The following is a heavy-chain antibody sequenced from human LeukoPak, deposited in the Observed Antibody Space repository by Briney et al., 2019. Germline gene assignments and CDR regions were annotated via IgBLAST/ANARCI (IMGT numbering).Heavy chain of an antibody. CDR3: TRGHYDFWSGQTEMDV. CDR2: IRSKAYGGTT. J-gene: IGHJ6*04. CDR1: GFTFGDYA. D-gene: IGHD3-3*01. Sequence: GGSLRLSCTASGFTFGDYAMSWVRQDPGKGLEWVGFIRSKAYGGTTEYAASVKGRFTISRDDSKSIAYLQMNSLKTEDTAVYYCTRGHYDFWSGQTEMDVWGKGTTVTVSS. V-gene: IGHV3-49*04.